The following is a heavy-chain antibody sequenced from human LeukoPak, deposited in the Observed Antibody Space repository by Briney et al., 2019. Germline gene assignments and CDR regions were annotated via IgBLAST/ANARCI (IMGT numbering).Heavy chain of an antibody. J-gene: IGHJ4*02. D-gene: IGHD3/OR15-3a*01. CDR2: VRGRADNYAT. Sequence: GGSLKLSCAASGFTFSDSPIHWVRQASGKGLEWVGRVRGRADNYATGFAASVKGRFTISRDDSINTAYLQMNSLKTEDTAVYYCTRQPQGTGTAGYWGQGTLVTVSS. CDR3: TRQPQGTGTAGY. V-gene: IGHV3-73*01. CDR1: GFTFSDSP.